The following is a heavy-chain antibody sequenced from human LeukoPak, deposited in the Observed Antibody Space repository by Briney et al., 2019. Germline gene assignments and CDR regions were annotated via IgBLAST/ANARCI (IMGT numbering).Heavy chain of an antibody. D-gene: IGHD3-16*01. J-gene: IGHJ5*02. CDR2: IYTRGST. V-gene: IGHV4-61*02. CDR3: ARFTPQGYGWGGYNRFDP. Sequence: KSSQTLSLTCTVSGGSVTSGTYYWSWMRRPAGKGLEWIGRIYTRGSTNYNPSLKSRVSISVDTSKNQFSLKLSSVTAADTAVYYCARFTPQGYGWGGYNRFDPWGQGTLVTVSS. CDR1: GGSVTSGTYY.